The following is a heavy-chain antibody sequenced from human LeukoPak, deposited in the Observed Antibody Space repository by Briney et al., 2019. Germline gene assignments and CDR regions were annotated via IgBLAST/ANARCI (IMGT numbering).Heavy chain of an antibody. D-gene: IGHD6-13*01. V-gene: IGHV3-9*01. CDR2: ICCNSGSI. CDR1: GFTFDDFA. CDR3: AKGLSSSWYGSWFDP. Sequence: GGSLSLSCAAYGFTFDDFAMHWLRQAPGQGLEWVSGICCNSGSIGYADSVKGRFTISRDNAKNYLYLQMNSLRAEDTALYYCAKGLSSSWYGSWFDPWGQGALVTVSS. J-gene: IGHJ5*02.